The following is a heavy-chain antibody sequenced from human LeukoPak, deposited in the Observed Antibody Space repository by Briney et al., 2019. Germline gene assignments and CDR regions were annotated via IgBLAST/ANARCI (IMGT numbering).Heavy chain of an antibody. Sequence: GGSLRLSCAASGFTVSSNYMSWVRQPPGKGLEWVSVIYSGGSTYYADSVKGRFTSSRDNSKNTLYLQMNSLRAEDTAVYYCAGVGRWLVPHAFDIWGQGTMVTVSS. CDR2: IYSGGST. CDR1: GFTVSSNY. CDR3: AGVGRWLVPHAFDI. J-gene: IGHJ3*02. V-gene: IGHV3-53*01. D-gene: IGHD6-19*01.